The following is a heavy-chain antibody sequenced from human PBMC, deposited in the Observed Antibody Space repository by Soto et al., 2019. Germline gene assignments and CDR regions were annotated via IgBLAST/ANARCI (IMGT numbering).Heavy chain of an antibody. J-gene: IGHJ4*02. Sequence: SETLSLTCAVSGGSISSGGYSWSWIRQPPGKGREWIGYIYHSGSTYYNPSLKSRVTISVDRSKNQFSLKLSSVTAADTAVYYCARGQVVAAQHWGQGTLVTVSS. V-gene: IGHV4-30-2*01. CDR3: ARGQVVAAQH. CDR1: GGSISSGGYS. D-gene: IGHD2-15*01. CDR2: IYHSGST.